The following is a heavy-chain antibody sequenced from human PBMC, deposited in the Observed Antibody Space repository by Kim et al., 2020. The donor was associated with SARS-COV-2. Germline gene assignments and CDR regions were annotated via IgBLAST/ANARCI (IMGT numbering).Heavy chain of an antibody. Sequence: NDYAESVKSRITVTPDTSKNQFSLQLNSVTPEDTAVYYCARGRDRSMDVWGQGTTVTVSS. CDR3: ARGRDRSMDV. D-gene: IGHD3-10*01. CDR2: N. J-gene: IGHJ6*02. V-gene: IGHV6-1*01.